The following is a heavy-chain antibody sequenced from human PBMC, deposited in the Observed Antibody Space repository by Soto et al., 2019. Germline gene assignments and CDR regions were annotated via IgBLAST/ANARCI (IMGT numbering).Heavy chain of an antibody. CDR1: GFTFSSYA. J-gene: IGHJ4*02. CDR3: AKGPITYMTMVTTRHY. Sequence: HPGGSLRLSCAASGFTFSSYAMSWVRQAPGKGLEWVSAISGSGGSTYYADSVKGRFTISRDNSKNTLYLQMNSLRAEDTAVYYCAKGPITYMTMVTTRHYWGQGTLVTVSS. V-gene: IGHV3-23*01. D-gene: IGHD4-17*01. CDR2: ISGSGGST.